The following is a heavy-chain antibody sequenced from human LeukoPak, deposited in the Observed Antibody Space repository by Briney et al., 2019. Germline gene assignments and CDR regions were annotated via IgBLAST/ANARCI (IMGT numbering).Heavy chain of an antibody. V-gene: IGHV3-74*01. CDR3: ARASRVAATLKVY. J-gene: IGHJ4*02. D-gene: IGHD2-15*01. Sequence: GGSLRLSCEASGFTFSSKWMHWVRQAPGKGLVWVSRINSDGSTTSYADSVKGRFTISRDNAKNTLYLQMNSLRAEDTAVYYCARASRVAATLKVYWGQGTLVTVSS. CDR2: INSDGSTT. CDR1: GFTFSSKW.